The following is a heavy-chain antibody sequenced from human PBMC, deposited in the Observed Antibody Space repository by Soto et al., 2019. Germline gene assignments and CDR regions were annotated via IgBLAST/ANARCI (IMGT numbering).Heavy chain of an antibody. Sequence: ASVKVSCKSSGGTFSSYAISWVRQAPGQGLEWMGGVIPVFGLATYAQKVQGRVTITADKSTNTAYMEVSSLRSEDTAVYYCARGKSYYGSGKGIYDYYSLDVWGQGTTVTVSS. CDR1: GGTFSSYA. CDR3: ARGKSYYGSGKGIYDYYSLDV. V-gene: IGHV1-69*10. J-gene: IGHJ6*02. D-gene: IGHD3-10*01. CDR2: VIPVFGLA.